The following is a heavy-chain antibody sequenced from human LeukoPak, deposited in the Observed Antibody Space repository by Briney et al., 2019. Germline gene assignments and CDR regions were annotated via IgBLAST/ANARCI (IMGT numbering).Heavy chain of an antibody. Sequence: AGGSLRLSCAASGFTFSSYGMHWVRQAPGKGLEWVAFIRYDGSNKYYADSVKGRFTISRDNSKNTLYLQMNSLRAEDTAVYYCARVGFRSYSSGWYWFDPWGQGTLVTVSS. V-gene: IGHV3-30*02. CDR2: IRYDGSNK. J-gene: IGHJ5*02. CDR1: GFTFSSYG. D-gene: IGHD6-19*01. CDR3: ARVGFRSYSSGWYWFDP.